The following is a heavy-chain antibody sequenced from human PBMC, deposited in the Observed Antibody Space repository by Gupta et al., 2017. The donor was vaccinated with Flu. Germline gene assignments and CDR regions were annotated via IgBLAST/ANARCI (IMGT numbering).Heavy chain of an antibody. V-gene: IGHV4-39*02. J-gene: IGHJ5*02. CDR3: ARSSGAYGVNGAYFDP. CDR1: YI. D-gene: IGHD4-17*01. Sequence: YICGVRREPREQVLEMIGSVSNTGTTKNAPTLQSRVTISRDTSTNTFFMRLITLTAEDTAVYYCARSSGAYGVNGAYFDPWGQGTQVTVST. CDR2: VSNTGTT.